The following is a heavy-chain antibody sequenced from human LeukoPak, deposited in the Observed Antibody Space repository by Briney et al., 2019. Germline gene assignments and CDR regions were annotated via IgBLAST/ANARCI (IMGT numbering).Heavy chain of an antibody. J-gene: IGHJ4*02. V-gene: IGHV3-23*01. D-gene: IGHD3-22*01. Sequence: PGGSLRLSCAASGFTFSSYWMHWVRQAPGKGLEWVSAISGSGGSTYHADSVKGRFTISRDNSKKTLYLQMNSLRAEDTAVYYCAKGSTRAYDSSGYYYWGQGTLVTVSS. CDR1: GFTFSSYW. CDR2: ISGSGGST. CDR3: AKGSTRAYDSSGYYY.